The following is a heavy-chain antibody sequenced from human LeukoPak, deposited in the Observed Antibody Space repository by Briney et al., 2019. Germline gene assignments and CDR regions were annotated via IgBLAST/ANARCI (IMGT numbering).Heavy chain of an antibody. V-gene: IGHV1-2*02. J-gene: IGHJ5*02. Sequence: ASVKVSCKASGYTFTGYYMHWVRQAPGQGLEWMGWINPKSGATKYAQKFQGRVTMARDTSISTAYMELSSLRSEDTAVYYCARSITMVRGVIGYNWFDPWGQGTLVTVSS. CDR1: GYTFTGYY. CDR2: INPKSGAT. D-gene: IGHD3-10*01. CDR3: ARSITMVRGVIGYNWFDP.